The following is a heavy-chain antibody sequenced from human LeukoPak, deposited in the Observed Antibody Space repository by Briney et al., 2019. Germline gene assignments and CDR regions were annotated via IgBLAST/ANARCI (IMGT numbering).Heavy chain of an antibody. J-gene: IGHJ5*02. Sequence: GASVKVSCKASGYTFTSYGISWVRQAPGQGLEWVGWINPNSGGAKYAQKFQDRVTMTRDTSISTAYMGLSRLRSDDTAVYYCAKGRVVAGSKSLTYHWLDPWGQGTLVTVSS. CDR3: AKGRVVAGSKSLTYHWLDP. CDR1: GYTFTSYG. CDR2: INPNSGGA. D-gene: IGHD6-19*01. V-gene: IGHV1-2*02.